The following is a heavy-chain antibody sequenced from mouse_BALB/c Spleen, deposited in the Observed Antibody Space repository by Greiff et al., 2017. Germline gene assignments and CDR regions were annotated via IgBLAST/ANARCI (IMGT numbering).Heavy chain of an antibody. CDR2: INPSTGYT. Sequence: QVHVKQSGAELAKPGASVKMSCKASGYTFTSYWMHWVKQRPGQGLEWIGYINPSTGYTEYNQKFKDKATLTADKSSSTAYMQLSSLTSEDSAVYYCARSDYGSSWFAYWGQGTLVTVSA. V-gene: IGHV1-7*01. CDR3: ARSDYGSSWFAY. J-gene: IGHJ3*01. CDR1: GYTFTSYW. D-gene: IGHD1-2*01.